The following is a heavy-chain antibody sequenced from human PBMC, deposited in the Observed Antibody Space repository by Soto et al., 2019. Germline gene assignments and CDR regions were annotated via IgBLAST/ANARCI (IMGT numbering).Heavy chain of an antibody. J-gene: IGHJ4*02. Sequence: ASVKVSCKASGNTFTSYDINWVRQATGHGLEWMGWINPNSGNIGYAQKFQGRVTMTRDTAIRTAYMEVGRLRSDDTAVYYCARGRASGSYYLLDYWGQGTLVTVSS. D-gene: IGHD3-10*01. CDR2: INPNSGNI. V-gene: IGHV1-8*01. CDR3: ARGRASGSYYLLDY. CDR1: GNTFTSYD.